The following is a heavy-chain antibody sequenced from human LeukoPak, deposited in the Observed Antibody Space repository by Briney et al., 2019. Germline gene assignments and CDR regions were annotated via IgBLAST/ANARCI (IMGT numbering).Heavy chain of an antibody. D-gene: IGHD6-13*01. J-gene: IGHJ6*03. V-gene: IGHV3-30*02. CDR2: IRYDGSNT. CDR3: AKVGIAAADPYYYMDV. Sequence: GGSLRLSCAASGFTFSSYGMHWVRQAPGKGLEWVAFIRYDGSNTYYADSVKGRFTISRDNSKNTLYLQMNSLRAEDTAVYYCAKVGIAAADPYYYMDVWGKGTTVTVSS. CDR1: GFTFSSYG.